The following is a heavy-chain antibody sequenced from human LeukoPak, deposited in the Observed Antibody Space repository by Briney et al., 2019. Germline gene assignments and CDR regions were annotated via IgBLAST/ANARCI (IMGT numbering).Heavy chain of an antibody. CDR1: EFTFSSYS. V-gene: IGHV3-48*02. CDR2: ITASGTAM. D-gene: IGHD1-26*01. Sequence: GGSLRLSCAASEFTFSSYSMNWVRQAPGKGLEWVSHITASGTAMFYADSVKGRFTISRDNAKNSLYLQMNSLRDEDTAVYYCASSGSYGFDYWGQGTLVTVSS. CDR3: ASSGSYGFDY. J-gene: IGHJ4*02.